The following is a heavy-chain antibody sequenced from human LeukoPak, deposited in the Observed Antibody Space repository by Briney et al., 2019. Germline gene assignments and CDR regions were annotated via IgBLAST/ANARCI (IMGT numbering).Heavy chain of an antibody. V-gene: IGHV1-2*06. CDR1: GYTFTGYY. CDR3: ARRGFDY. Sequence: ASVKVSCKASGYTFTGYYIHWIRQTAQQGLEWMGRINPSSGVTYVVQKFQDGVTMTRDKSNSTAFMEMSGLRSDDTAVYYCARRGFDYWGQGTLVTVSS. CDR2: INPSSGVT. J-gene: IGHJ4*02.